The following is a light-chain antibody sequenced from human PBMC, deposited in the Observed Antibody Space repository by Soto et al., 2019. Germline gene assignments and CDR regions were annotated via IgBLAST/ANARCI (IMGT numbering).Light chain of an antibody. V-gene: IGLV2-14*01. CDR2: DVS. CDR1: SSDVGGYNY. CDR3: SSYTSSSTPLYV. J-gene: IGLJ1*01. Sequence: QSALTQPASVSGSPGQSITISCTGTSSDVGGYNYVSWYQQHPGKAPKLMIYDVSNRPSGVSNRFSGSKTGNTASLTISGLQDEDEADDYCSSYTSSSTPLYVFGTGTKLTVL.